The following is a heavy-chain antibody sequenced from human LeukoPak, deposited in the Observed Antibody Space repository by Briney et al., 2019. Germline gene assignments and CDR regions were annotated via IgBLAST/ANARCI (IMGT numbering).Heavy chain of an antibody. CDR1: GGSFSGHY. CDR2: INYSGST. V-gene: IGHV4-34*01. D-gene: IGHD3-9*01. Sequence: SETLSLTCVVYGGSFSGHYWSWIRQPLGMGLEWIGEINYSGSTNYNPSLKSRVTISGDTSKNQFSLKLSSVTAADTAVYYCARGQYYDVLTGNYKNWFDPWGQGTLVTVSS. CDR3: ARGQYYDVLTGNYKNWFDP. J-gene: IGHJ5*02.